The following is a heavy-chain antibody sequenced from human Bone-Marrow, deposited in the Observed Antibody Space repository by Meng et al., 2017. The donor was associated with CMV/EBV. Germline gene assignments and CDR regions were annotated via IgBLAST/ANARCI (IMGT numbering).Heavy chain of an antibody. CDR3: TRAIAARNYYYYYGMDV. V-gene: IGHV1-69*16. Sequence: SVKVSCKASGGTFSSYTISWVRQAPGQGLEWMGRIIPILGIANYAQKFQGRVTITTDESTNTAYMELSSLRSEDTAVYYCTRAIAARNYYYYYGMDVWGQGTTVTVSS. CDR1: GGTFSSYT. D-gene: IGHD6-6*01. J-gene: IGHJ6*02. CDR2: IIPILGIA.